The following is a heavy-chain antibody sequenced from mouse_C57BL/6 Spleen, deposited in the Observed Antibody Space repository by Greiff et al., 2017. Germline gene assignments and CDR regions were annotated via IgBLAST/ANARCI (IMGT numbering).Heavy chain of an antibody. V-gene: IGHV1-53*01. CDR2: INPSNGGT. CDR1: GYTFTSYW. CDR3: ASPAAYYSNHWYFDV. D-gene: IGHD2-5*01. Sequence: VQLQQPGTELVKPGASVKLSCKASGYTFTSYWMHWVKQRPGQGLEWIGTINPSNGGTNYNEKFKSKATLTVDKSSSTAYMQLSSLASEDSAVYYCASPAAYYSNHWYFDVWGTGTTVTVSS. J-gene: IGHJ1*03.